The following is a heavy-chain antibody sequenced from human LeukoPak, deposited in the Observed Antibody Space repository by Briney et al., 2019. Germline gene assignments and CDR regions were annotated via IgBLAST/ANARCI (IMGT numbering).Heavy chain of an antibody. CDR1: GFTFDDYG. V-gene: IGHV3-48*03. CDR3: ARDPDYYYYYMDV. J-gene: IGHJ6*03. CDR2: ISSSGSTI. Sequence: HPGGSLRLSCAASGFTFDDYGMSWVRQAPGKGLEWVSYISSSGSTIYYADSVKGRFTISRDNAKNSLYLQMNSLRAEDTAVYYCARDPDYYYYYMDVWGKGTTVTISS.